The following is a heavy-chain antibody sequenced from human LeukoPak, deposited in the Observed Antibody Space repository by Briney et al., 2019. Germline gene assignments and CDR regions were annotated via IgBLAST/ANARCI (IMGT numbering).Heavy chain of an antibody. CDR1: GFTFSTYT. J-gene: IGHJ3*02. CDR2: IIGSGGNT. CDR3: AKAPPDICWSMGAFEI. Sequence: GGSLRLSCVASGFTFSTYTMSWVRQAPGKGLEWVSAIIGSGGNTNYADSVKGRFTISRDNAKNSLYLQMNSLRAEDTAVYYCAKAPPDICWSMGAFEIWGQGTMVTVSP. D-gene: IGHD6-13*01. V-gene: IGHV3-23*01.